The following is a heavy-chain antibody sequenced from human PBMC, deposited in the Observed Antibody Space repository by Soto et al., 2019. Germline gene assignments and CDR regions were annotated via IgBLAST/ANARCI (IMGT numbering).Heavy chain of an antibody. Sequence: QVQLVQSGADVRKPGASVKVSCKASGYTLRNYDIGWVRQAPGQGREWMGWIRADTDKSNYAQKFKGRVTMTTQTSTTTAYMELRRLRVDYTAVYCCARVNRLSEMVATLSVPMSSYPDFWGQRSLVSVYS. D-gene: IGHD5-12*01. CDR3: ARVNRLSEMVATLSVPMSSYPDF. J-gene: IGHJ4*02. CDR2: IRADTDKS. V-gene: IGHV1-18*01. CDR1: GYTLRNYD.